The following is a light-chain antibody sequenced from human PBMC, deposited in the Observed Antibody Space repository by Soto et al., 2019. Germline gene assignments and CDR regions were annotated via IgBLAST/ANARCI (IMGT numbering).Light chain of an antibody. V-gene: IGKV1-27*01. Sequence: DIQMTQSPSSLSASVGDRVTITCRASQGITDYLAWYQQKPGQVPNLLIYAASTLQSGVPSRFSCSGSGTDFTLTITGLQPEDVATYYCQNYNSAPWTFGQGTKVEIK. J-gene: IGKJ1*01. CDR3: QNYNSAPWT. CDR2: AAS. CDR1: QGITDY.